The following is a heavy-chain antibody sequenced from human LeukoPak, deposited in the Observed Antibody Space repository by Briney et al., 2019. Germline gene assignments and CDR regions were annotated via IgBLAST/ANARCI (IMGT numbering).Heavy chain of an antibody. D-gene: IGHD3-3*01. J-gene: IGHJ3*02. V-gene: IGHV1-2*04. Sequence: GALVKVSCKASGYTFTGYYMHWVRQAPGQGLEWMGWINPNSGGTNYAQKFQGWVTMTGDTSISTAYMELSRLRSDDTAVYYCARMSGSDAFDIWGQGTMVTVSS. CDR1: GYTFTGYY. CDR3: ARMSGSDAFDI. CDR2: INPNSGGT.